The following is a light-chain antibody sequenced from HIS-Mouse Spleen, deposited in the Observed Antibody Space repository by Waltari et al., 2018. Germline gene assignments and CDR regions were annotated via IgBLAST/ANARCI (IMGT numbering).Light chain of an antibody. Sequence: SYVLTQPPSVSVAPGQTARITCGGNNIGSKSVQWYQQKPGQAPGLVVYDVSDRPSGIPERFSGSNSGNTATLTISRVEAGDEADYYCQVWDSSSDHWVFGGGTKLTVL. CDR1: NIGSKS. CDR2: DVS. J-gene: IGLJ3*02. V-gene: IGLV3-21*02. CDR3: QVWDSSSDHWV.